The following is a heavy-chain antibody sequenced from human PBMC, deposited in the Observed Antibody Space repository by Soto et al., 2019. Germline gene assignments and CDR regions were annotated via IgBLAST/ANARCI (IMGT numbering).Heavy chain of an antibody. V-gene: IGHV1-69*04. CDR2: IIPILGIA. CDR3: ARDPYYYDSSGYLDAFDI. CDR1: GGTFSSYT. D-gene: IGHD3-22*01. Sequence: SVKVSCTASGGTFSSYTISWVRQAPGQGLEWMGRIIPILGIANYAQKFQGRVTITADKSTSTAYMELSSLRSEDTAVYYCARDPYYYDSSGYLDAFDIWGQGTMVTVSS. J-gene: IGHJ3*02.